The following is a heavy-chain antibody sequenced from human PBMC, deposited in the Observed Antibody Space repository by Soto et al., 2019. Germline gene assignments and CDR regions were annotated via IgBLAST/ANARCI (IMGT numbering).Heavy chain of an antibody. D-gene: IGHD3-9*01. CDR1: GYTFTSYY. Sequence: ASVKVSCKASGYTFTSYYMHWVRQAPGQGLEWMGIINPSGGSTSYAQKLQGRVTMTRDTSTSTVYMELSSLRSEDTAVYYCARVSYYDILTGYYDPSYYYYGMDVWGQGTTVTVSS. CDR2: INPSGGST. CDR3: ARVSYYDILTGYYDPSYYYYGMDV. V-gene: IGHV1-46*01. J-gene: IGHJ6*02.